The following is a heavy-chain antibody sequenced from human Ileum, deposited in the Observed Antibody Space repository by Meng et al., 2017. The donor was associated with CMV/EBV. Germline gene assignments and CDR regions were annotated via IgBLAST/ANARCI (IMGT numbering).Heavy chain of an antibody. V-gene: IGHV3-11*05. Sequence: VQLVESGGDVVKPGGSLRISCAASGFTFSDYYMTWIRQAPGKAPEWLSYISQTSTYINYADSVKGRFTISRDNAKNSVYLQMNSLEPEDTAVYYCSRDPRTLDYWGQGTLVTVSS. CDR1: GFTFSDYY. J-gene: IGHJ4*02. CDR3: SRDPRTLDY. CDR2: ISQTSTYI.